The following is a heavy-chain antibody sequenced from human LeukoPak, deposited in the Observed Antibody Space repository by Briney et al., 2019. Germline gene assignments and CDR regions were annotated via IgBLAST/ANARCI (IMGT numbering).Heavy chain of an antibody. CDR2: ISSSGSTI. D-gene: IGHD6-19*01. Sequence: GGSLRLSCAASGFTFSSYEMNWVRQAPGKGLEWVSYISSSGSTIYYADSVKGRFTISRDNAKNSVYLQLNSLRADDTAVYYCARDVWTGVAVSDYWGQGTLVTVSS. J-gene: IGHJ4*02. CDR3: ARDVWTGVAVSDY. V-gene: IGHV3-48*03. CDR1: GFTFSSYE.